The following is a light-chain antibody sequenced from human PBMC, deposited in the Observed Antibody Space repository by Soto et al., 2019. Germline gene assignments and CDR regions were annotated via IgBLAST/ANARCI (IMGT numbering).Light chain of an antibody. J-gene: IGLJ2*01. Sequence: QSALTQPPSVSGSPGQSVTISCTGTSSDVGSYNRVSWYQQPPGTVPKLMIYEVTNRPSGVPDRFSGSKSGNTASLTISGLQVEDEADYYCSSYTTSRTVVFGGGTKLTVL. CDR2: EVT. CDR3: SSYTTSRTVV. CDR1: SSDVGSYNR. V-gene: IGLV2-18*02.